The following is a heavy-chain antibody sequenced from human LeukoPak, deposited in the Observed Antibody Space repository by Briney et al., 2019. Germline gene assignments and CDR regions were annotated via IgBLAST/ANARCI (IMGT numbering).Heavy chain of an antibody. CDR3: ARRSGYGWDDAFDI. D-gene: IGHD3-22*01. Sequence: PSETLSLTCTVSGGSISSYYWSWIRQPPGKGLEWIGYIYTSGSTNYNPSLKSRVTISVDTSKNQFSLKLSSVTAADTAVYYCARRSGYGWDDAFDIWGQGTMVTVSP. CDR2: IYTSGST. V-gene: IGHV4-4*09. CDR1: GGSISSYY. J-gene: IGHJ3*02.